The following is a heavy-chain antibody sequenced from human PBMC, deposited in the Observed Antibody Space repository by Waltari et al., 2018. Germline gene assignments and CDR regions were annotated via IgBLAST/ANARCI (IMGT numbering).Heavy chain of an antibody. CDR3: ARARGLDV. CDR2: INEDGSEK. Sequence: EVQLVESGGGLVQPGGSLRRSCAASGLPISSNGMTWVRQAPGKGLEWVANINEDGSEKYYVDSVKGRFTISRDNAKKSLYLQMDTLRVEDTAVYYCARARGLDVWGQGTTVTVSS. V-gene: IGHV3-7*01. J-gene: IGHJ6*02. CDR1: GLPISSNG.